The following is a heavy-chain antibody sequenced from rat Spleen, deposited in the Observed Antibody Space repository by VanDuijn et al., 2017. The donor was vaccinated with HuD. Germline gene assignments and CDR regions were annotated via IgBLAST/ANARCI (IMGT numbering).Heavy chain of an antibody. CDR1: GFTFSDYF. D-gene: IGHD4-2*01. J-gene: IGHJ3*01. CDR3: ASRTGNWFAY. CDR2: ISYDGSSP. V-gene: IGHV5-29*01. Sequence: EVQLVESDGGLVQPGRSLKLSCAASGFTFSDYFMAWVRQAPTKGLEWVAMISYDGSSPYYRDSVKGRFTISRDNAKSTLYLQMDSLRSEDTATYYCASRTGNWFAYWGQGTLVTVSS.